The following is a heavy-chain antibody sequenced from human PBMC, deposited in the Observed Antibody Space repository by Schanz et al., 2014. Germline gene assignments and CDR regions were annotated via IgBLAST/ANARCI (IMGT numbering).Heavy chain of an antibody. CDR3: ARELCSSTTCYVRYDP. CDR2: ISDYNGNT. CDR1: GYTFTNYG. J-gene: IGHJ5*02. D-gene: IGHD2-2*01. Sequence: QVQLVQSGAEVKKPGASVKVSCKASGYTFTNYGISWVRQAPGQGLEWMGWISDYNGNTNYAQKLQGRVTMTTDTSTSTAYMELRSLRSDDTAVYYCARELCSSTTCYVRYDPWGQGTLVTVSS. V-gene: IGHV1-18*01.